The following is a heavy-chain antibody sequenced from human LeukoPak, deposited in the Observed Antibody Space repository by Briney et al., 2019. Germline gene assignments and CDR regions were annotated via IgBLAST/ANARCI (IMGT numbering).Heavy chain of an antibody. V-gene: IGHV3-23*01. D-gene: IGHD2-2*01. Sequence: PGGSLRLSCAASGFTFSNYAMSWVRQAPGKGLEWVSSISGSGGSTYYPDSVKGRFTISRDNSKNTLYLQMNSLRAEDTAVYYCAKEAPHPRVPAAIYSYWGQGTLVTVSS. J-gene: IGHJ4*02. CDR1: GFTFSNYA. CDR2: ISGSGGST. CDR3: AKEAPHPRVPAAIYSY.